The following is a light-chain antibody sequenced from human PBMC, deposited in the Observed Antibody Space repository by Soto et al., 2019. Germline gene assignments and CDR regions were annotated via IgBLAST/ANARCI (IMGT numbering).Light chain of an antibody. CDR1: SSNIGSNT. Sequence: QSVLTQPPSASGTPGQRVTVSCSGSSSNIGSNTVNWYQHLPGTAPKLLIYNINQRPSGVPDRCSGSKSGTSASLAISGLQSEDEADYFCAAWDDSLDVLIFGGGTKLTVL. CDR3: AAWDDSLDVLI. J-gene: IGLJ2*01. CDR2: NIN. V-gene: IGLV1-44*01.